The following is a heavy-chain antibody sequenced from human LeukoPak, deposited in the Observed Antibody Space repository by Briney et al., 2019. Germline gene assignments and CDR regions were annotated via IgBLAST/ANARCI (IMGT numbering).Heavy chain of an antibody. D-gene: IGHD3-16*02. CDR2: ISYDGSSK. CDR1: GFTFSSYA. Sequence: GRSLRLSCAASGFTFSSYAMHWVRQAPGKGLEWVAVISYDGSSKYYADSVKGRFTISRDNAKNSLYLQMNSLRAEDTAVYYCARTVYYDYVWGSYRRTDAFDIWGQGTMVTVSS. J-gene: IGHJ3*02. CDR3: ARTVYYDYVWGSYRRTDAFDI. V-gene: IGHV3-30-3*01.